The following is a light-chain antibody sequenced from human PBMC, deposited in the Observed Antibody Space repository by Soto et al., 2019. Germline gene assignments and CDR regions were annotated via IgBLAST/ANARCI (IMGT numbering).Light chain of an antibody. Sequence: QSVLTQPPSVSGAPGERVTISCTGSSSDIGAGYRVRWYQQVPGTAPKLLIYDNTNRPSGVSVRFSGSKSGTSASLAISGLQAEDEADYYCAAWDDSLSAVVFGGGTKVTVL. CDR2: DNT. J-gene: IGLJ2*01. V-gene: IGLV1-40*01. CDR1: SSDIGAGYR. CDR3: AAWDDSLSAVV.